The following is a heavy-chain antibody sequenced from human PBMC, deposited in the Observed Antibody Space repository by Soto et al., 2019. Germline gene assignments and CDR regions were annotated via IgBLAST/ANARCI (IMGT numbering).Heavy chain of an antibody. Sequence: GASLKVSCKASGGTFSSYAISWVRQAPGQGLEWMGGIIPIFGTANYAQKFQGRVTITADESTSTAYMELSSLRSEDTAVYYCARDRGYYRNGYFDYWGQGTLVTVSS. CDR1: GGTFSSYA. CDR3: ARDRGYYRNGYFDY. D-gene: IGHD3-10*01. CDR2: IIPIFGTA. J-gene: IGHJ4*02. V-gene: IGHV1-69*13.